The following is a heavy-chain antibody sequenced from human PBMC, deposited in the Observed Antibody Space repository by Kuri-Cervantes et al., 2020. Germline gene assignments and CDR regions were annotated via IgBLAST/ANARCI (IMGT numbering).Heavy chain of an antibody. V-gene: IGHV5-51*01. Sequence: KVSCKGSGYSFTSYWIGWVRQMPGKGLEWMEIIYPGDSDTRYSPSFQGQVTISADKSISTAYLQWSSLKASDTAMYYCARGGGYNFDYFDYWGQGTLVTVSS. D-gene: IGHD5-24*01. J-gene: IGHJ4*02. CDR1: GYSFTSYW. CDR2: IYPGDSDT. CDR3: ARGGGYNFDYFDY.